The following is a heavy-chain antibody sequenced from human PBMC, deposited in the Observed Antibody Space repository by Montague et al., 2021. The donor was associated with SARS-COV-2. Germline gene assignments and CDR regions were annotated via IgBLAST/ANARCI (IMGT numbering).Heavy chain of an antibody. CDR3: ARVGRQQLVRLSGMDV. Sequence: SETLSLTCTVPGCSISSSSYYWCWIRPPPGKVLEWIGSIYYSGSTYYNPSLNSRVTISVDTSKNQFSLKLSSVTAADTAVYYCARVGRQQLVRLSGMDVWGQGTTVTVSS. V-gene: IGHV4-39*07. D-gene: IGHD6-13*01. CDR1: GCSISSSSYY. CDR2: IYYSGST. J-gene: IGHJ6*02.